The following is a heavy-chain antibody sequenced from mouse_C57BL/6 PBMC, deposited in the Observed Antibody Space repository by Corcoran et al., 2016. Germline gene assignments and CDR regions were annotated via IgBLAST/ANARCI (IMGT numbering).Heavy chain of an antibody. D-gene: IGHD2-5*01. V-gene: IGHV1-26*01. CDR2: INPNNGGT. CDR3: ARYPDDSNPLFDY. Sequence: EVQLQQSGPELVKPGASVKISCKASGYTFTDYYMNWVKQSHGKSLEWIGDINPNNGGTSYNQKFKGKATLTVDKSSSTAYMELRSLTSEDSAVYYCARYPDDSNPLFDYWGQGTTLTVSS. J-gene: IGHJ2*01. CDR1: GYTFTDYY.